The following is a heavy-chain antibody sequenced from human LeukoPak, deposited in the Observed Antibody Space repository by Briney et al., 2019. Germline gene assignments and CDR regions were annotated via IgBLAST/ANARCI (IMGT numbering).Heavy chain of an antibody. D-gene: IGHD2-2*01. CDR1: GFTFSSYA. CDR3: AKNNPTICTSTGCGWFDP. Sequence: GGSLRLSCAASGFTFSSYAMSWVRQAPGKGLEWVSAISGSGGSTYYADSVKGRFTISRDNSKNTLYLQMNSLRAEDTAVYYCAKNNPTICTSTGCGWFDPWGQGTLVTVSS. V-gene: IGHV3-23*01. CDR2: ISGSGGST. J-gene: IGHJ5*02.